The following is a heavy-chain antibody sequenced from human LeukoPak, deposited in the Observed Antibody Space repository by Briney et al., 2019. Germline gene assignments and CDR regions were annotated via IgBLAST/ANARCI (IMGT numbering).Heavy chain of an antibody. V-gene: IGHV5-51*03. CDR2: IYPGDSDT. Sequence: PGESLKISCKGSGYSFTNYWIGWVRQMPGKGLEWMGIIYPGDSDTRYSPSFQGQVTISADKSISTAYLQWSSLKASDTAMYYCARDKGIAVAGTLGWFDPWGQGTLVTVSS. J-gene: IGHJ5*02. CDR1: GYSFTNYW. CDR3: ARDKGIAVAGTLGWFDP. D-gene: IGHD6-19*01.